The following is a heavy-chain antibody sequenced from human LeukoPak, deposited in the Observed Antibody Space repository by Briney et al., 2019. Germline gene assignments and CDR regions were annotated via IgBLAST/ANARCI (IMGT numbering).Heavy chain of an antibody. CDR3: AKDNSKYRVGAEFDY. CDR1: GFTFSSYA. CDR2: ISVSGGST. J-gene: IGHJ4*02. Sequence: GASLRLSCAASGFTFSSYAMSWVRQAPGKGLEWVSTISVSGGSTYYADSVKGRFTISRDNSKNTLYLHMNSLRAEDTAVYYCAKDNSKYRVGAEFDYWGQGTLVTVSS. D-gene: IGHD1-26*01. V-gene: IGHV3-23*01.